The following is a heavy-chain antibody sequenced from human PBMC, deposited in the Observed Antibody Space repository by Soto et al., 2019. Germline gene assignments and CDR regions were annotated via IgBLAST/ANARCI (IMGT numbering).Heavy chain of an antibody. CDR3: TTLGSHFYYHNVEV. Sequence: EVKLVESGGGLVTPGGSLRLSCAASGFTFSNAWMNWVRQAPGKGLEWVGLIKMKSEGATIHYAAPMNGRFTISRDVSPSIPCLQMSSPKIEDSALYYCTTLGSHFYYHNVEVWGQGTTVTVSS. J-gene: IGHJ6*02. CDR1: GFTFSNAW. V-gene: IGHV3-15*07. CDR2: IKMKSEGATI.